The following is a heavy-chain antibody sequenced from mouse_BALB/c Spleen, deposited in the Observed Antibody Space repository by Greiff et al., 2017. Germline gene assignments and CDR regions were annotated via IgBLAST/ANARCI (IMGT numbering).Heavy chain of an antibody. Sequence: EVQLQESGPGLVKPSQSLSLTCTVTGYSITSDYAWNWIRQFPGNKLEWMGYISYSGSTSYNPSLKSRISITRDTSKNQFFLQLNSVTTEDTATYYCARGYYGYVFLWFAYWGQGTLVTVSA. CDR3: ARGYYGYVFLWFAY. D-gene: IGHD2-2*01. CDR1: GYSITSDYA. J-gene: IGHJ3*01. CDR2: ISYSGST. V-gene: IGHV3-2*02.